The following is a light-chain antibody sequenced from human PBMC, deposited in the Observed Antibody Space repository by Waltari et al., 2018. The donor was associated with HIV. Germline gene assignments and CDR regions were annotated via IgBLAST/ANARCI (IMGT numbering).Light chain of an antibody. J-gene: IGKJ1*01. CDR1: QSVSSY. CDR2: DAF. CDR3: QQRSNWPPWT. Sequence: EIVLTQSPATLSLSPGERATLSCRASQSVSSYLAWYQQKPGQAPRLLISDAFKRATGIPARFSGSGSGTDFTLTISSLEPEDFAVYYCQQRSNWPPWTFGQGTKVEIK. V-gene: IGKV3-11*01.